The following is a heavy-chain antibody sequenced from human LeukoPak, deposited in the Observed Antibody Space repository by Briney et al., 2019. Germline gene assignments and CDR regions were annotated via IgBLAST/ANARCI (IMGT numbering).Heavy chain of an antibody. CDR1: GYTFTSYG. V-gene: IGHV1-18*01. CDR3: ARRYGGNPYYYYYYMDV. Sequence: ASVKDSCKASGYTFTSYGISWVRQAPGQGLEWMGWISAYNGNTNYAQKLQGRVTMTTDTSTSTAYMELRSLRSDDTAVYYCARRYGGNPYYYYYYMDVWGKGTTVTVSS. J-gene: IGHJ6*03. D-gene: IGHD4-23*01. CDR2: ISAYNGNT.